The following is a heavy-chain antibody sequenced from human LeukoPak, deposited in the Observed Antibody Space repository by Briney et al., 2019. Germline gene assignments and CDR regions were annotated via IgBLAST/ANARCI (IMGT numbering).Heavy chain of an antibody. J-gene: IGHJ4*02. V-gene: IGHV1-18*01. D-gene: IGHD2-15*01. CDR2: ISAYNGDT. CDR1: GYTFSSFG. Sequence: ASVKVSCKASGYTFSSFGISWVRQARGQRPEWMGWISAYNGDTNYAQKLQGRVTMTTDTSTSTAYMELRSLRSDDTAVYYCARGGGYCSGGSCYEFDYWGQGTLVTVSS. CDR3: ARGGGYCSGGSCYEFDY.